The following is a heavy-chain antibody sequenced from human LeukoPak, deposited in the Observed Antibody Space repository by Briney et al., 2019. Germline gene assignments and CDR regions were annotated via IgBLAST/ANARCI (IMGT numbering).Heavy chain of an antibody. CDR2: MKSKTDGVTT. V-gene: IGHV3-15*01. CDR3: TTDPMNVYFFDC. Sequence: SGVYLTLSCSASGFIFSNAWVCWVRQATGKGREGIGRMKSKTDGVTTDYAAHVKGTFTISRDDSTDTLYLQLNSLKTEDTAIYYCTTDPMNVYFFDCGGQGNLVTVS. CDR1: GFIFSNAW. D-gene: IGHD3-16*01. J-gene: IGHJ4*02.